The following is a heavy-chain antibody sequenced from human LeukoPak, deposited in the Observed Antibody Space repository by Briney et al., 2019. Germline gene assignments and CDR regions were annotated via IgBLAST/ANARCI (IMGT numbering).Heavy chain of an antibody. CDR1: GGSFSGYY. Sequence: SETLSLTCAVYGGSFSGYYWSWIRQPPGKGLEWIGEINHSGSTNYNPSLKSRVTISVDTSKNQFSLKLSSVTAADTAVYYCARGVRGAIFGVVIMEYMDVWGKGTTVPVSS. CDR2: INHSGST. CDR3: ARGVRGAIFGVVIMEYMDV. D-gene: IGHD3-3*01. V-gene: IGHV4-34*01. J-gene: IGHJ6*03.